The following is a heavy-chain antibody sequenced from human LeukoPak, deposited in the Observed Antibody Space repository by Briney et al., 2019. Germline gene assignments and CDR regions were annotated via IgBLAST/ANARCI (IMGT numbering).Heavy chain of an antibody. CDR1: GGSFSSGSYY. CDR2: IYYSGST. CDR3: ARLYDSSGYYHDHTYYFDY. D-gene: IGHD3-22*01. Sequence: SETLSLTCTVSGGSFSSGSYYWSWTRQPPGKGLEWIGYIYYSGSTNYNPSLKSRVTISVDTSKNQFSLKLSSVTAADTAVYYCARLYDSSGYYHDHTYYFDYWGQGTLVTVSS. V-gene: IGHV4-61*01. J-gene: IGHJ4*02.